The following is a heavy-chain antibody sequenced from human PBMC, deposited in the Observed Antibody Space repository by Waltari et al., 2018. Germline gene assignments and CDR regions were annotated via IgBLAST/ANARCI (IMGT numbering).Heavy chain of an antibody. Sequence: QVQLQESGPGLVKPSETLSLTCTVSGGSISSYYWSWIRQPPGKGLEWIGYIDYSGSTNYNPSLKSRVTISVDTSKNQFSLKLSSVTAADTAVYYCARDRRQGGSGSYGFDYWGQGTLVTVSS. J-gene: IGHJ4*02. V-gene: IGHV4-59*01. CDR2: IDYSGST. D-gene: IGHD3-10*01. CDR1: GGSISSYY. CDR3: ARDRRQGGSGSYGFDY.